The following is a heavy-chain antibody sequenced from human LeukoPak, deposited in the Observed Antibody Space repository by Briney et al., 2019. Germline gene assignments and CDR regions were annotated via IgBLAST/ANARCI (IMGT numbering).Heavy chain of an antibody. D-gene: IGHD3-10*01. CDR2: IKQDGSEK. CDR3: ARVSNPFRSGSRLDY. Sequence: GGSLRLSCAASGFTFSSYWMSWVRQAPGKGLEWVANIKQDGSEKYYVDSVKGRFTISRDNAKNSLYLQMNSLRAEDTAVYYCARVSNPFRSGSRLDYWGQGTLVTVSS. CDR1: GFTFSSYW. J-gene: IGHJ4*02. V-gene: IGHV3-7*01.